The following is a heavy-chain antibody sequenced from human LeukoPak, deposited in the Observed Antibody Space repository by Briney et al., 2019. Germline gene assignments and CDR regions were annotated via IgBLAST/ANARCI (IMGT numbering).Heavy chain of an antibody. Sequence: GGSLRLSCAASGFTFSSYGMHWVRQAPGKGLEWVAVISYDGSNKYYADSVKGRFTISRDNSKNTLYLQMNSLRAEDTAVYYCAKDDGVAVAGTGTFDPWGQGTLVTVCS. CDR3: AKDDGVAVAGTGTFDP. V-gene: IGHV3-30*18. CDR2: ISYDGSNK. D-gene: IGHD6-19*01. J-gene: IGHJ5*02. CDR1: GFTFSSYG.